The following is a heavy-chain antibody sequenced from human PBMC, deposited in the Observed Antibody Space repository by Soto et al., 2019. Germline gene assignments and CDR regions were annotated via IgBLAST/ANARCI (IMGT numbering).Heavy chain of an antibody. Sequence: QVQLQESGPGLVKPSQTLSLTCTVSGGSISSGNYYWSWIRQPPGKGLEWIGFMSYSGSTSYNASLQSRVTISVDMSKRQFSLNLSFVTAADTAVYYCATMGTPATGLYYFDNWGQGTLVTVSS. CDR2: MSYSGST. V-gene: IGHV4-30-4*01. J-gene: IGHJ4*02. CDR3: ATMGTPATGLYYFDN. D-gene: IGHD1-7*01. CDR1: GGSISSGNYY.